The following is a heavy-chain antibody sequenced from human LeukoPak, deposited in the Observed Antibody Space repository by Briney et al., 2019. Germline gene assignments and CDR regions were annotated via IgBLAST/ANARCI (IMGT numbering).Heavy chain of an antibody. CDR1: GYTFTSYD. Sequence: ASVKVSCKASGYTFTSYDINWARQATGQGLEWMGWMNPNSGNTGYAQKFQGRVTMTRNTSISTAYMELSSLRSEDTAVYYCARAPNCGGNSGGFDYWGQGTLVTVSS. J-gene: IGHJ4*02. CDR2: MNPNSGNT. D-gene: IGHD4-23*01. CDR3: ARAPNCGGNSGGFDY. V-gene: IGHV1-8*01.